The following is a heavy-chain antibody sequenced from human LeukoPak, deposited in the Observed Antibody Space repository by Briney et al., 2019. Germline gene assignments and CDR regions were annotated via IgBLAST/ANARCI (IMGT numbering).Heavy chain of an antibody. Sequence: SVKVSCKASGGTFSSYAISWVRQAPGQGLEWMGGIIPIFGTANYAQKFQGRVTITADKSTSTAYMELSSLRSEDTAVYCCARENYSYGYGYWGQGTLVTVSS. V-gene: IGHV1-69*06. D-gene: IGHD5-18*01. CDR1: GGTFSSYA. J-gene: IGHJ4*02. CDR3: ARENYSYGYGY. CDR2: IIPIFGTA.